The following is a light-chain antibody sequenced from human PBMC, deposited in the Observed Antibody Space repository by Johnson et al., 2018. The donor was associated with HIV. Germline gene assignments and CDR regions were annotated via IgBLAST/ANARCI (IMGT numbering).Light chain of an antibody. Sequence: QSALTQPPSVSAAPGQMVSISCSGSSSNIGKNYVSWYQQFPGTAPKLLIHENKKRPSGIPDRFSGSKSGTSATLGITGLQTGDEADYYCGTWDSSLSASYVFGTGTKVTVL. V-gene: IGLV1-51*02. CDR3: GTWDSSLSASYV. J-gene: IGLJ1*01. CDR2: ENK. CDR1: SSNIGKNY.